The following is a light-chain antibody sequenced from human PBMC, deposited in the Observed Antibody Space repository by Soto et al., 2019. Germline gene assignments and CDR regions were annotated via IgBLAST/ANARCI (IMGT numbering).Light chain of an antibody. Sequence: DIRMTTSPYTLSSSIGDRVTITCRASQSISSYLNWHQQKPGKAPKLLIYAASSLQSGVPSRFSGSGSGTDFTLTFSILQPEDFVTYYCQLTYSLLRTFGEGTKVDIK. V-gene: IGKV1-39*01. J-gene: IGKJ1*01. CDR3: QLTYSLLRT. CDR2: AAS. CDR1: QSISSY.